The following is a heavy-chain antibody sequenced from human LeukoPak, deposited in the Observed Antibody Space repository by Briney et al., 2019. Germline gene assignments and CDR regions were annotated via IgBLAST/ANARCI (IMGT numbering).Heavy chain of an antibody. Sequence: GESLKISCKGSGYSFTSYWIGWVRQMPGKGLEWMGIIYPGDSDTIYSPSFQGQVTISADKSISTAYLQWSSLKVSDTAMYYCAIQRESGYYDSSGCPSGGMDVWGQGTTVTVSS. D-gene: IGHD3-22*01. CDR1: GYSFTSYW. V-gene: IGHV5-51*01. J-gene: IGHJ6*02. CDR3: AIQRESGYYDSSGCPSGGMDV. CDR2: IYPGDSDT.